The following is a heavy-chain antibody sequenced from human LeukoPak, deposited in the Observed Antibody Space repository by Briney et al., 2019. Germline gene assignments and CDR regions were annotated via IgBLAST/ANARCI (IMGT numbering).Heavy chain of an antibody. V-gene: IGHV3-30*02. J-gene: IGHJ4*02. CDR1: GFTFSSYG. CDR3: AKANMATPYYFDY. Sequence: PGGSLRLSCAAPGFTFSSYGMHWVRQAPGKGLEWVAFIRYDGSNKYYADSVKGRFTISRDNSKNTLYLQMNSLRAEDTAVYYCAKANMATPYYFDYWGQVTLVTVPS. CDR2: IRYDGSNK. D-gene: IGHD5-24*01.